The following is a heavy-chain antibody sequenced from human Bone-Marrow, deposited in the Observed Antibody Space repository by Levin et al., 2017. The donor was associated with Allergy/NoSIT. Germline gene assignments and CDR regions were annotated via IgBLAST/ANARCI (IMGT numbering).Heavy chain of an antibody. D-gene: IGHD3-9*01. CDR3: ARDILGPDGRGTTTNNWFDP. V-gene: IGHV4-31*03. CDR1: GGSISNGGYY. Sequence: SETLSLTCTVSGGSISNGGYYWNWIRQHPGKGPEWIGFISYSGTTYYNPSLKSRLTISVDTSKHQFFLKLSSVTAAGTAISFCARDILGPDGRGTTTNNWFDPWGQGTLVTVSS. J-gene: IGHJ5*02. CDR2: ISYSGTT.